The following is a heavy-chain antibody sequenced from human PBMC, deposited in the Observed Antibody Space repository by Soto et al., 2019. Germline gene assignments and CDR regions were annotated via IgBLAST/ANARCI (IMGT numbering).Heavy chain of an antibody. CDR3: ARWPRAIFGVAHRYYFDY. D-gene: IGHD3-3*01. Sequence: GASVKVSCKASGYTFTGYYMHWVRQAPGQGLEWMGWINPNSGGTNYAQKFQGWVTMTRDTSISTAYMELSRLRSDDTAVYYCARWPRAIFGVAHRYYFDYWGQGALVTVSS. CDR2: INPNSGGT. J-gene: IGHJ4*02. CDR1: GYTFTGYY. V-gene: IGHV1-2*04.